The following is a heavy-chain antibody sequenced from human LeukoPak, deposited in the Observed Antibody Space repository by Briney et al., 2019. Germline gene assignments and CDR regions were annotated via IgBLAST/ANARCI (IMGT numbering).Heavy chain of an antibody. Sequence: PSETLSLTCTVSSGSISTSNYYWGWVRQPPGKALEWIGNIFYSGSTNYNPSLKSRVTISVDTSKNQFSLKLSSVTAADTAVYYCASHQERWGVLHAFDIWGQGTMVTVSS. J-gene: IGHJ3*02. CDR2: IFYSGST. D-gene: IGHD5-24*01. CDR3: ASHQERWGVLHAFDI. CDR1: SGSISTSNYY. V-gene: IGHV4-61*05.